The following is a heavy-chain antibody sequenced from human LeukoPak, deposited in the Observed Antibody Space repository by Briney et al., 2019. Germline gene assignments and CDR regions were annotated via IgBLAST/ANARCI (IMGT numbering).Heavy chain of an antibody. D-gene: IGHD5-12*01. CDR1: GFTFSSYA. J-gene: IGHJ4*02. V-gene: IGHV3-21*01. CDR3: ARDPTQWLRYGHFDY. Sequence: KPGRSLRLSCAASGFTFSSYAMNWVRQAPGKGLEWVSSINNVASHIYYADSVKGRFTISRDNAKNSLYLQMNSLRAEDTAVYYCARDPTQWLRYGHFDYWGQGTLVTVSS. CDR2: INNVASHI.